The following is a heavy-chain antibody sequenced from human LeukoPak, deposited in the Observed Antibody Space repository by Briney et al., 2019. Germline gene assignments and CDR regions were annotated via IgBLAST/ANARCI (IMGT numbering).Heavy chain of an antibody. D-gene: IGHD5-24*01. CDR1: GGSISSSSYC. CDR3: ARKAIIYYYYGMDV. CDR2: IYYSGST. J-gene: IGHJ6*02. V-gene: IGHV4-39*01. Sequence: SETLSLTCTVSGGSISSSSYCWGWIRQPPGKGLEWIGSIYYSGSTYYNPSLKSRVTISVDTSKNQFSPKLSSVTAADTAVYYCARKAIIYYYYGMDVWGQGTTVTVSS.